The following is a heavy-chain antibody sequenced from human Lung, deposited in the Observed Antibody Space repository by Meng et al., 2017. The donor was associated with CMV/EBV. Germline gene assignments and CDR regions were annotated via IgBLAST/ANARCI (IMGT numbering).Heavy chain of an antibody. CDR1: GGSISTYY. CDR3: ARFDMDVEGYYGMDV. CDR2: ISNSGST. D-gene: IGHD2-15*01. V-gene: IGHV4-59*01. Sequence: SXTXSLXCTVSGGSISTYYWNGLRQLPGKGLEWIGYISNSGSTDYNPSLKSRVTISVDTSKNQFSLKLTSVTAADTAVYYCARFDMDVEGYYGMDVWGQGTTVTVSS. J-gene: IGHJ6*02.